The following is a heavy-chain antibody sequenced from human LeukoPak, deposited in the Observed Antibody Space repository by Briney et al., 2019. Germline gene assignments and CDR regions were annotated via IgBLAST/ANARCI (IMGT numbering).Heavy chain of an antibody. D-gene: IGHD6-19*01. CDR1: GGSINNYY. V-gene: IGHV4-34*01. CDR2: INNSGST. CDR3: ARGDGVAADP. Sequence: SETLSLTCTVSGGSINNYYWSWIRQPPGKGLEWIGEINNSGSTNYNPSLKSRVTISVDTSKNQFSLKLSSVTAADTAVYYCARGDGVAADPWGQGTLVTVSS. J-gene: IGHJ5*02.